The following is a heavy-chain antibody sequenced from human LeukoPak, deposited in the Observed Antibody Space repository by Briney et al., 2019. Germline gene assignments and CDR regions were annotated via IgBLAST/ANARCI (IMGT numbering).Heavy chain of an antibody. CDR2: IYYSGST. CDR1: GGSISSYY. J-gene: IGHJ4*02. Sequence: PSETLSLTCTVSGGSISSYYWSWIRQPPGKGLEWIGYIYYSGSTNYNPSLKSRVTISVDTSKNQFSLKLSSVTAAGTAVYYCARLGGNHGSGYYYFDYWGQGTLVTVSS. CDR3: ARLGGNHGSGYYYFDY. D-gene: IGHD3-22*01. V-gene: IGHV4-59*08.